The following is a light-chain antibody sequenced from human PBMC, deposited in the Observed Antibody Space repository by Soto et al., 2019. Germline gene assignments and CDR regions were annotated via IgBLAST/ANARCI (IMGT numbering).Light chain of an antibody. CDR1: SSNIGSNY. J-gene: IGLJ2*01. CDR2: VNN. Sequence: QSILTQPPSVSGTPGQRVTISCSGSSSNIGSNYVHWYQHIPGAAPKLLISVNNQRPSGVPDRFSGSKSGTSASLAISGLRSEDEADYYCTTWDDSLRVVAFGGGTKLTVL. V-gene: IGLV1-47*01. CDR3: TTWDDSLRVVA.